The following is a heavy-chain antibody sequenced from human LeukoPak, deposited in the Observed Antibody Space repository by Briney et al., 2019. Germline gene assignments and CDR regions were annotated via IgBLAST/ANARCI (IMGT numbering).Heavy chain of an antibody. CDR2: INHSGST. J-gene: IGHJ4*02. Sequence: PSETLSLTCAVYGGSFSGYYWSWIRQPPGKGLEWIGEINHSGSTNYNPSLKSRVTMSVDTSKNQFSLKLSSVTAADTAVYYCARSRRWLQSQSDYWGQGTLVTVSS. D-gene: IGHD5-24*01. V-gene: IGHV4-34*01. CDR1: GGSFSGYY. CDR3: ARSRRWLQSQSDY.